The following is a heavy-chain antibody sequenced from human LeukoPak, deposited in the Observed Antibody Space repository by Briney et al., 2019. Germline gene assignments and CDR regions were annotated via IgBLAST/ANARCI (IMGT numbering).Heavy chain of an antibody. CDR2: ISTSSSTI. D-gene: IGHD6-19*01. J-gene: IGHJ4*02. V-gene: IGHV3-48*02. CDR3: ARDYRSSSGWTVNY. CDR1: GFTFSSYS. Sequence: GGSLRLSCAASGFTFSSYSMNWVRQAPGKGLEWVSYISTSSSTIYYADSVKGRFTISRDNAKNSLYLQMNSLRDEDTAVYYCARDYRSSSGWTVNYWGQGTLVTVSS.